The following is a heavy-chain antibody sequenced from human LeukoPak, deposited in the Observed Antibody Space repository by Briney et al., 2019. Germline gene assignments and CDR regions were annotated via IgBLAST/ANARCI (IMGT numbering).Heavy chain of an antibody. CDR3: ARYQSYDSSGYPVDY. CDR2: INWNGGST. Sequence: PGGSLRLSCAASGFTFSNAWMSWVRQAPGKGLEWVSGINWNGGSTGYADSVKGRFTISRDNAKNSLYLQMNSLRAEDTALYYCARYQSYDSSGYPVDYWGQGTLVTVSS. V-gene: IGHV3-20*04. CDR1: GFTFSNAW. J-gene: IGHJ4*02. D-gene: IGHD3-22*01.